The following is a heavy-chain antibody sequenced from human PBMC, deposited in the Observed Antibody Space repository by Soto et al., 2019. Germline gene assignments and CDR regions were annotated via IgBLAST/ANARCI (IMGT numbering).Heavy chain of an antibody. J-gene: IGHJ4*02. V-gene: IGHV4-34*01. Sequence: QVQLQQWGAGLLKPSETLSLTCAVYGGSFSGYYWSWIRQPPGKGLEWIGEINHSGSTNYNPSLKSRVTISVDTSKNQFSLNLSSVTAADTAVYYCARGDGATFDYWGQGTLVTVSS. CDR2: INHSGST. CDR1: GGSFSGYY. CDR3: ARGDGATFDY.